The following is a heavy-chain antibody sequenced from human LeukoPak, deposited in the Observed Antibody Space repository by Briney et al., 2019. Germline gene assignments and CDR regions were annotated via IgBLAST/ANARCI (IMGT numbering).Heavy chain of an antibody. V-gene: IGHV3-73*01. CDR2: IRSKANSYAT. D-gene: IGHD3-22*01. CDR3: TGSYYYDSSGYYSFDY. J-gene: IGHJ4*02. Sequence: GGSLRLSFAASGFTFSGSAMHWFGQASGKGLEWVGRIRSKANSYATAYAASVKGRFTISRDDSKNTAYLQMNSLKTEDTAVYYCTGSYYYDSSGYYSFDYWGQGTLVTVSS. CDR1: GFTFSGSA.